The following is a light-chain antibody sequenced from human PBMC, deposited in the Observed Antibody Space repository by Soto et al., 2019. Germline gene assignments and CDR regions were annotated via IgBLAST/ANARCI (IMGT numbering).Light chain of an antibody. CDR2: RND. CDR1: SFNIGSNY. V-gene: IGLV1-47*01. CDR3: SAWDDRLSGYV. Sequence: QSVLTQAPSASGTPGQRVTISCSGSSFNIGSNYVYWYQQLPGTAPKLVIFRNDQRPSGIPDRISGSKSGTSASLAISGLRSEDGADYYCSAWDDRLSGYVFGTGPKVXVL. J-gene: IGLJ1*01.